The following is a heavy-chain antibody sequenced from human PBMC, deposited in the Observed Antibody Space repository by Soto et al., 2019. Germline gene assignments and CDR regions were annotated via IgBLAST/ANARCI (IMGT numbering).Heavy chain of an antibody. CDR1: GFTFNNNA. CDR3: ARDQDTNFGVVIRGSAMDV. Sequence: EVQLLESGGGFVQPGESLRLSCAASGFTFNNNAMTWVRQAPGKGLEWVAGISGSGFGIYYADFVKGRFTISRDNLKNTLYLQMNSLTVEDTAVYYCARDQDTNFGVVIRGSAMDVWGQGTTVTVSS. J-gene: IGHJ6*02. CDR2: ISGSGFGI. V-gene: IGHV3-23*01. D-gene: IGHD3-3*01.